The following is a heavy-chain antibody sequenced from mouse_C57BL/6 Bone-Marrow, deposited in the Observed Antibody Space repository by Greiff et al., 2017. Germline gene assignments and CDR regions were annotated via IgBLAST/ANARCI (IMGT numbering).Heavy chain of an antibody. D-gene: IGHD1-1*01. J-gene: IGHJ2*01. V-gene: IGHV1-7*01. CDR1: GYTFTSYW. CDR2: INPSSGYT. Sequence: QVQLQQSGAELAKPGASVKLSCKASGYTFTSYWMHWVKQRPGQGLEWIGYINPSSGYTKYNQKFKDKATLTADKSSSTAYMQLSSLTYEDSAVYYCAENCYGRSYCCWGQGTTLTVSS. CDR3: AENCYGRSYCC.